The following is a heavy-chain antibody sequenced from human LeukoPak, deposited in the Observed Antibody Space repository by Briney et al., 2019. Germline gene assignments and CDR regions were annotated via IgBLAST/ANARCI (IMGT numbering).Heavy chain of an antibody. V-gene: IGHV4-30-2*02. CDR2: IYHSGST. CDR3: ARSYQPLLSPFDY. Sequence: SQTLSLTCAVSGGSISSGGYSWSWIRQPPGKGLEWIGYIYHSGSTNYNPSLKSRVTISVDTSKNQFSLKLSSVTAADTAVYYCARSYQPLLSPFDYWGQGTLVTVSS. J-gene: IGHJ4*02. D-gene: IGHD2-2*01. CDR1: GGSISSGGYS.